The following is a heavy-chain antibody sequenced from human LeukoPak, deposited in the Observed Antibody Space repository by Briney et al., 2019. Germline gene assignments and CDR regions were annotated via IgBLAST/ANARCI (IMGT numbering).Heavy chain of an antibody. D-gene: IGHD5-18*01. CDR2: ISTANGNT. J-gene: IGHJ4*02. V-gene: IGHV1-18*04. CDR1: GYSFTSYG. Sequence: GASVKVSCKSSGYSFTSYGINWVRQAPGQGLEWMGWISTANGNTDSAQNLQGRVTMTTDTSTSTAYMEVRSLRSDDTAVYYCARAYSYGYGPLDYWGQGTLVTVSS. CDR3: ARAYSYGYGPLDY.